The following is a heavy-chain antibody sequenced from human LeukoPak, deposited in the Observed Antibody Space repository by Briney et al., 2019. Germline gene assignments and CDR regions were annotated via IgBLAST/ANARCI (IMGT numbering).Heavy chain of an antibody. CDR3: ARVNARIAAAGTRWFDP. D-gene: IGHD6-13*01. CDR1: GGSFSGYY. J-gene: IGHJ5*02. CDR2: INHSGST. Sequence: TSETLSLTCAVYGGSFSGYYWSWIRQPPGKGLEWIGEINHSGSTNYNPSLKSRVTISVDTSKNQFSLKLSSVTAADTAVYYCARVNARIAAAGTRWFDPWGQGTLVTVSS. V-gene: IGHV4-34*01.